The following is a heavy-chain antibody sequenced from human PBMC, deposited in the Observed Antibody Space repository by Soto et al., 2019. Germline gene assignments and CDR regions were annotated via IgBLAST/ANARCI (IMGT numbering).Heavy chain of an antibody. D-gene: IGHD6-6*01. Sequence: GESLKISCKGSGYSFTSYWIGWVRQMPGKGLEWMGIIWPDDSDTRYSPSFQGQVTISADKSISTAHLQWSSLKASDTAMYYCARVGAATRPYFDYWGQGALVTVSS. CDR3: ARVGAATRPYFDY. V-gene: IGHV5-51*01. J-gene: IGHJ4*02. CDR2: IWPDDSDT. CDR1: GYSFTSYW.